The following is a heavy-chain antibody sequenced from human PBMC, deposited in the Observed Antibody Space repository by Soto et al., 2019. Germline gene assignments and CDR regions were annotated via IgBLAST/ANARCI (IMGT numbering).Heavy chain of an antibody. V-gene: IGHV3-72*01. J-gene: IGHJ4*02. CDR1: GLTLRDHY. D-gene: IGHD3-22*01. CDR2: SRDRAQGYSI. Sequence: VQLVESGGGLVQPGGSRRLSCAGSGLTLRDHYIDWVRQAPGKGLEWVGRSRDRAQGYSIAYAASVKGRFTTSRDESKKSVYPQMNSLKTEDTAVYYCVRATYFSDSSGYTRCLDFWGQGSLVTVSS. CDR3: VRATYFSDSSGYTRCLDF.